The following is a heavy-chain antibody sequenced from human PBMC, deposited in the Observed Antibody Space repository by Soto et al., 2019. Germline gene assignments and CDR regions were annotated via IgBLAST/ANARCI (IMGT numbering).Heavy chain of an antibody. Sequence: EVQLVESGGGLVQPGGSLRLSCAASGFTFSSYEMNWVRQAPGKGLEWVSYISSSGSTIYYADSVKGRFTISRDNAKNSLYLQMNSLRAEDTAVYYCAREGYSSGWYVYWGQGTLVPVSS. CDR3: AREGYSSGWYVY. V-gene: IGHV3-48*03. D-gene: IGHD6-19*01. CDR1: GFTFSSYE. CDR2: ISSSGSTI. J-gene: IGHJ4*02.